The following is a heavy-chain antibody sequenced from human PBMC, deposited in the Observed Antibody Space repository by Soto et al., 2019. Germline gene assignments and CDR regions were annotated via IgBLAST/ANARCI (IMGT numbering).Heavy chain of an antibody. Sequence: QVQLVESGGGVVQPGRSLRLSCAASGFTFSSYGMHWVRQAPGKGLEWVAVISYDGSNKYYADSVKGRFTISRDNSKNTLYLQMNSLRAEDTAVYYCAKSHYDQIRGDYYYGMDVW. CDR2: ISYDGSNK. J-gene: IGHJ6*01. CDR3: AKSHYDQIRGDYYYGMDV. V-gene: IGHV3-30*18. CDR1: GFTFSSYG. D-gene: IGHD4-17*01.